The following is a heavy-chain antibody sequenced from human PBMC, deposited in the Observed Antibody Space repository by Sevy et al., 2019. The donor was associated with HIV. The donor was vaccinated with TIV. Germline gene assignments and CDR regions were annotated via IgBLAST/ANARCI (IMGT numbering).Heavy chain of an antibody. CDR3: ARASPGGSYFYFDY. V-gene: IGHV4-31*03. CDR1: GGSISSGGYY. J-gene: IGHJ4*02. Sequence: SETLSLTCTVSGGSISSGGYYWNWIRQHPEKGLEWIGYIFYSGITYYNPSLKSRVTISADTSKNQFSLKLSSVTAADTAVYSCARASPGGSYFYFDYWGQGTLVTVSS. D-gene: IGHD1-26*01. CDR2: IFYSGIT.